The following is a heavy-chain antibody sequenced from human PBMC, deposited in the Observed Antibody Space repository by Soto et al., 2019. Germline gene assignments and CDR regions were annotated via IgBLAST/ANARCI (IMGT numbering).Heavy chain of an antibody. CDR3: VRGDNWNDEASDY. Sequence: PGGSLRLSCAASGFMFSNHVMHWVRQAPGKGLEWVAVIWSDGNNRYYADSVKGRFTISRDNSKNTLYLQMNSLRAEDTAVYYCVRGDNWNDEASDYWGQGTLVTVSS. CDR2: IWSDGNNR. V-gene: IGHV3-33*01. J-gene: IGHJ4*02. D-gene: IGHD1-1*01. CDR1: GFMFSNHV.